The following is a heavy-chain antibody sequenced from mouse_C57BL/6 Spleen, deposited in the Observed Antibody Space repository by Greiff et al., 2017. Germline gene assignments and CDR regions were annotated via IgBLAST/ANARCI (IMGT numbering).Heavy chain of an antibody. CDR2: IYPGDGDT. CDR1: GYAFSSYW. Sequence: QVQLQQSGAELVKPGASVKISCKASGYAFSSYWMNWVKQRPGKGLEWIGQIYPGDGDTNYNGKFKGKATLTADKSSSTAYMHLSSLTSEDSAVYCCARRWDVPHVDFWGQGTTLTVSS. CDR3: ARRWDVPHVDF. J-gene: IGHJ2*01. V-gene: IGHV1-80*01. D-gene: IGHD4-1*01.